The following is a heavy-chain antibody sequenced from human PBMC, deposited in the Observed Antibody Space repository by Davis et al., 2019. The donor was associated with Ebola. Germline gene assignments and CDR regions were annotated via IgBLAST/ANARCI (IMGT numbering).Heavy chain of an antibody. J-gene: IGHJ4*02. CDR3: AKEVSNYDFWSGYLDY. Sequence: SCKASVYTFTSYAMSWVRQAPGKGLEWVSAISGSGGSTYYADSVKGRFTISRDNSKNTLYLQMNSLRAEDTAVYYCAKEVSNYDFWSGYLDYWGQGTLVTVSS. V-gene: IGHV3-23*01. CDR1: VYTFTSYA. CDR2: ISGSGGST. D-gene: IGHD3-3*01.